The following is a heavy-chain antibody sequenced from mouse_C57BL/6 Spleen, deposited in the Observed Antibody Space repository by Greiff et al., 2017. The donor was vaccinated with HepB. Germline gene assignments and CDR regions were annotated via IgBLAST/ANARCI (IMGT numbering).Heavy chain of an antibody. CDR1: GYAFSSSW. D-gene: IGHD1-1*01. CDR2: IYPGDGDT. Sequence: QVQLQQSGPELVKPGASVKISCKASGYAFSSSWMNWVKQRPGKGLEWIGRIYPGDGDTNYNGKFKGKATLTADKSSSTAYMQLSSLTSEDSAVYFCARKGVYYYGSSYVFFDYWGQGTTLTVSS. CDR3: ARKGVYYYGSSYVFFDY. V-gene: IGHV1-82*01. J-gene: IGHJ2*01.